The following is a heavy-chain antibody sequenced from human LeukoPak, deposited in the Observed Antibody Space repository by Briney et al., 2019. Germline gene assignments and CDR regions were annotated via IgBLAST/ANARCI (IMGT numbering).Heavy chain of an antibody. CDR3: ARDRASDNWNDHHFDY. Sequence: GGSLRLSCAASGFTFRSYGMHWVRQAPGKGLEWVAVIWYDGSNKFYADSVKGRFTISRDNSENTLYLQMNSLRAEDTAVYYCARDRASDNWNDHHFDYWGQGTLVTVSS. J-gene: IGHJ4*02. V-gene: IGHV3-33*01. CDR1: GFTFRSYG. CDR2: IWYDGSNK. D-gene: IGHD1-20*01.